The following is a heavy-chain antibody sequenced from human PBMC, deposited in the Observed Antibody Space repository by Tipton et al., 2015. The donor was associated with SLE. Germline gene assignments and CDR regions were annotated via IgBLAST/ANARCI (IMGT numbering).Heavy chain of an antibody. D-gene: IGHD5-12*01. Sequence: SLRLSCAASGFTFSSYAMHWVRQAPGKGLEWVAFIRFETSDKYYADSVKGRFTISRDNSKNTLYLQMNSLRAEDTAVYYCASEIVATILFDYWGQGTLVTVSS. J-gene: IGHJ4*02. CDR2: IRFETSDK. CDR1: GFTFSSYA. V-gene: IGHV3-33*01. CDR3: ASEIVATILFDY.